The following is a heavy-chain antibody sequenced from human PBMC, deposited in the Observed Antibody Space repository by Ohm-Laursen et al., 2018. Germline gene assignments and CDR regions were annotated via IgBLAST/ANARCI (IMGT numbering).Heavy chain of an antibody. J-gene: IGHJ4*02. CDR2: ISDSGGST. D-gene: IGHD1-26*01. Sequence: GSLRLSCAASGFTFSTYGMSWFRQAPGKGLEWVSVISDSGGSTYYADSVKGRFTISRDNSKNTLYLQMNSLRAEDTAVYYCARDLFGGSGELQGSSTFDYWGQGTLVTVSS. CDR1: GFTFSTYG. CDR3: ARDLFGGSGELQGSSTFDY. V-gene: IGHV3-23*01.